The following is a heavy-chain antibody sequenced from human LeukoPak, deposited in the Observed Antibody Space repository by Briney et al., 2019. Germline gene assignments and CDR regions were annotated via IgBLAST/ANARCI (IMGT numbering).Heavy chain of an antibody. CDR3: ARGSGCSSTSCYTWGGVWFDP. Sequence: ASVKVSCKASGGTFSSYAISWVRQAPGQGLEWMGGIIPIFGTANYAQKFQGRVTITTDESTSTAYMELSSLRSEDTAVYYCARGSGCSSTSCYTWGGVWFDPWGQGTLVTVSS. J-gene: IGHJ5*02. V-gene: IGHV1-69*05. D-gene: IGHD2-2*02. CDR1: GGTFSSYA. CDR2: IIPIFGTA.